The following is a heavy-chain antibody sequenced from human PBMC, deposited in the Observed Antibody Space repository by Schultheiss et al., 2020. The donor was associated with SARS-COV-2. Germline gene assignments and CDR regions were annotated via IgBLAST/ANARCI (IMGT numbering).Heavy chain of an antibody. J-gene: IGHJ6*02. Sequence: GESLKISCAASGFTFSSYGMHWVRQAPGKGLEWVAVIWYDGSNKYYADSVKGRFTISRDNSKNTLYLQMNSLRAEDTAVYYCAREYCSSTSCAYYYGMDVWGQGTTVTVSS. V-gene: IGHV3-33*01. CDR1: GFTFSSYG. CDR2: IWYDGSNK. CDR3: AREYCSSTSCAYYYGMDV. D-gene: IGHD2-2*01.